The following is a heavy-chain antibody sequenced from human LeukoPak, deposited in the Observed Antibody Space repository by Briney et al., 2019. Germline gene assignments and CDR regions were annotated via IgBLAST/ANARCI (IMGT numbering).Heavy chain of an antibody. CDR1: GASIRRSGYY. V-gene: IGHV4-31*03. Sequence: SQTLSLTCIVSGASIRRSGYYWTWIRQHPGEGLEWIGSIYYSGTTSYNPSLESRLTMSVDTSNQFSLKLTSVTAADTAVYYCARERMDYSNSGNFYDYFDYWGQGALVTVSS. CDR3: ARERMDYSNSGNFYDYFDY. CDR2: IYYSGTT. D-gene: IGHD3-10*01. J-gene: IGHJ4*02.